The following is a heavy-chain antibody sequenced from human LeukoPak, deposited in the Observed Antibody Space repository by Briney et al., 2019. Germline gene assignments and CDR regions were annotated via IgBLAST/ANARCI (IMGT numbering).Heavy chain of an antibody. CDR3: TREGWGLDY. V-gene: IGHV3-74*01. CDR1: GFTIRGSW. J-gene: IGHJ4*02. D-gene: IGHD2-21*02. CDR2: INSDGSIT. Sequence: PGGTLRLSCAASGFTIRGSWMHWVRQAPGKGLEWVSRINSDGSITNYADFERGRFTISRDNAKNTLYLQMSTLRAEDTAVYYCTREGWGLDYWGQGTLVTVSS.